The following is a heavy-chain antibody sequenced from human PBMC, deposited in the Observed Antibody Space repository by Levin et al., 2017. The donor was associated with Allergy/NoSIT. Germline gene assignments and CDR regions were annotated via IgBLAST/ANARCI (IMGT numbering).Heavy chain of an antibody. D-gene: IGHD6-13*01. CDR3: ARDYAAADEGLYYYYGMDV. CDR2: IIPIFGTA. CDR1: GGTFSSYA. J-gene: IGHJ6*02. V-gene: IGHV1-69*13. Sequence: GASVKVSCKASGGTFSSYAISWVRQAPGQGLEWMGGIIPIFGTANYAQKFQGRVTITADESTSTAYMELSSLRSEDTAVYYCARDYAAADEGLYYYYGMDVWGQGTTVTVSS.